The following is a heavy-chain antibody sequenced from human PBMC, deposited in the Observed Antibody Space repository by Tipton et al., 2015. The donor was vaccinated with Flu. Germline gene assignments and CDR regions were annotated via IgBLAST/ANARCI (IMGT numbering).Heavy chain of an antibody. J-gene: IGHJ4*02. CDR3: ARGQGNSGWRYFDY. D-gene: IGHD6-19*01. CDR2: IYTSGNT. V-gene: IGHV4-4*07. Sequence: TLSLTCNVSGGSSSGYYWSWIRQPAGKGLEWIGRIYTSGNTNYSPSLKSRVTMSVDTSKNQFSLKLSSMTAADTAVYYCARGQGNSGWRYFDYWGQGTLVTVSS. CDR1: GGSSSGYY.